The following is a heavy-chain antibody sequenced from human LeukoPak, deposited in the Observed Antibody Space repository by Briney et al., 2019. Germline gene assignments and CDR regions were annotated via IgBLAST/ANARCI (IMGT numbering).Heavy chain of an antibody. J-gene: IGHJ6*03. CDR1: GFTSSSYW. CDR3: ARDGRGGYLDV. CDR2: INQDGSEK. Sequence: GGSLRHSCAASGFTSSSYWMSWVRQAPGKGLEWVANINQDGSEKYYVDSVKGRFTISRDNTKNSLYLQMNSLRAEDAAVYYCARDGRGGYLDVWGKGTTVTVSS. D-gene: IGHD1-14*01. V-gene: IGHV3-7*01.